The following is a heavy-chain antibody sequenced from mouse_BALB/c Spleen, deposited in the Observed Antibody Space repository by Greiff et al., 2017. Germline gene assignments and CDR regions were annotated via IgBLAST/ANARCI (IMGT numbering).Heavy chain of an antibody. J-gene: IGHJ4*01. CDR2: ISSGSSTI. D-gene: IGHD1-1*01. V-gene: IGHV5-17*02. CDR1: GFTFSSFG. CDR3: ARKGDGSSGYAMDY. Sequence: EVQGVESGGGLVQPGGSRKLSCAASGFTFSSFGMHWVRQAPEKGLEWVAYISSGSSTIYYADTVKGRFTISRDNPKNTLFLQMTSLRSEDTAMYYCARKGDGSSGYAMDYWGQGTSVTVSS.